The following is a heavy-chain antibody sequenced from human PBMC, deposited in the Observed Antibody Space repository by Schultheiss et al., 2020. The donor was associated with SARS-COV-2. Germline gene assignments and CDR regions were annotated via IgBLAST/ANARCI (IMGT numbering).Heavy chain of an antibody. CDR2: IYHSGST. D-gene: IGHD2-15*01. CDR1: GYSISSGYY. Sequence: SETLSLTCAVSGYSISSGYYWGWIRQPPGKGLEWIGEIYHSGSTYYNPSLKSRVTISVDTSKNQFSLKLSSVTAADTAVYYCARGLFEYCSGGSCYSTPPGARGAFDIWGQGTMVTVSS. CDR3: ARGLFEYCSGGSCYSTPPGARGAFDI. J-gene: IGHJ3*02. V-gene: IGHV4-38-2*01.